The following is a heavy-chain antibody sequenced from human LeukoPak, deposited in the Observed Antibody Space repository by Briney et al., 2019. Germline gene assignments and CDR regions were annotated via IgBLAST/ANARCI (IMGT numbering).Heavy chain of an antibody. V-gene: IGHV4-34*01. CDR3: ARGWENYGMDV. D-gene: IGHD1-26*01. Sequence: SETLSLTCAVYGGSFSGYYWSWIRQPPGKGPEWIGEINHSGSTNYNPSLKSRVTISVDTSKNQFSLKLSSVTAADTAVYYCARGWENYGMDVWGQGTTVTVSS. J-gene: IGHJ6*02. CDR1: GGSFSGYY. CDR2: INHSGST.